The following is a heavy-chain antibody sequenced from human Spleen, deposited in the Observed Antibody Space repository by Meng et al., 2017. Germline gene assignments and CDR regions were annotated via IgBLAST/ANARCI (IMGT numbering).Heavy chain of an antibody. CDR1: GGSFSGYY. J-gene: IGHJ5*02. V-gene: IGHV4-34*01. CDR3: ARPRTVGATKTLASGFDP. Sequence: SETLSLTCAVYGGSFSGYYWSWIRQPPGKGLEWIGEINHSGSTKYNPSLKSRVTISVDTSKNQFSLTLSSVTAADTAVYYCARPRTVGATKTLASGFDPWGLGTLVTVSS. D-gene: IGHD1-26*01. CDR2: INHSGST.